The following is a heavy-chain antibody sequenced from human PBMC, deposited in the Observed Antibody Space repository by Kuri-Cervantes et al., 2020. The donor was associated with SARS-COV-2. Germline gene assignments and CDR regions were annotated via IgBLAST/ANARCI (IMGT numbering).Heavy chain of an antibody. J-gene: IGHJ4*02. V-gene: IGHV3-7*01. CDR3: ASDSSRDGYNYDFDY. CDR1: GFTFSGHW. Sequence: GGSLRLSCAASGFTFSGHWIHWVRQAPGKGLEWVANIKQDGSEKYYVDSVKGRFTISRDNAKNSLYLHMNSLRAEDTAVYYCASDSSRDGYNYDFDYWGQGTLVTVSS. D-gene: IGHD5-24*01. CDR2: IKQDGSEK.